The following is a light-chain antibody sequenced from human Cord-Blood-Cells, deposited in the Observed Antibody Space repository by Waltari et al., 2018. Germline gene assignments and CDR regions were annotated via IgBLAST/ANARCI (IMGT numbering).Light chain of an antibody. CDR2: YDS. J-gene: IGLJ3*02. CDR3: QVWDSSSDHWV. V-gene: IGLV3-21*04. CDR1: NIGSKS. Sequence: SYVLTQPPSVSVAPGKTARIPCGGNNIGSKSVHWYQQKPGQAPVLVIYYDSDRPSSIPERFSGSNSGNTATLTISRVEAGDEADYYCQVWDSSSDHWVFGGGTKLTVL.